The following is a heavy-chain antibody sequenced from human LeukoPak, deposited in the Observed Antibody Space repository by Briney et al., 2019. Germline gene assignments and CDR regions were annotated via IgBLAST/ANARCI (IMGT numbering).Heavy chain of an antibody. Sequence: SETLSLTCTVSGGSISSGSYYWSWIRQPAGKGLEWIGRIYTSGSTNYNPSLKSRVTISLDTSKNRFSLKLSSVTAADTAVYYCARVSPYSSGWYYFDYWGQGTLVTVSS. CDR3: ARVSPYSSGWYYFDY. CDR2: IYTSGST. J-gene: IGHJ4*02. D-gene: IGHD6-19*01. CDR1: GGSISSGSYY. V-gene: IGHV4-61*02.